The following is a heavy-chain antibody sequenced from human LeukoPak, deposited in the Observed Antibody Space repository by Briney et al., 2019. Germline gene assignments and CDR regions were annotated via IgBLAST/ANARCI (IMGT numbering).Heavy chain of an antibody. CDR3: AKSATTVTSNFDY. Sequence: GGSLRLSCAASGFTFSSHGMSWVRQAPGKGLEWVSGISGSGGGTFYADSVRGRFTISRDNSKNTVYLQMSSLRAEDTAVYYCAKSATTVTSNFDYWGQGTLVTVSS. CDR2: ISGSGGGT. CDR1: GFTFSSHG. J-gene: IGHJ4*02. V-gene: IGHV3-23*01. D-gene: IGHD4-17*01.